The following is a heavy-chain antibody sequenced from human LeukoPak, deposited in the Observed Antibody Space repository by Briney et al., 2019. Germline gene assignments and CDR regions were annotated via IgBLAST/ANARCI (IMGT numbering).Heavy chain of an antibody. V-gene: IGHV3-53*04. D-gene: IGHD6-13*01. CDR2: IYSGGST. CDR1: GFTVSSNY. J-gene: IGHJ6*02. Sequence: GGSLRLSCAASGFTVSSNYMSWLRQAPGKGLEWVSVIYSGGSTYYADSVKGRFTISRHNSKNTLYLQMNSLRAEDTAVYYCAREKKWSHSSTDDYYYAMDVWGQGTTVTVSS. CDR3: AREKKWSHSSTDDYYYAMDV.